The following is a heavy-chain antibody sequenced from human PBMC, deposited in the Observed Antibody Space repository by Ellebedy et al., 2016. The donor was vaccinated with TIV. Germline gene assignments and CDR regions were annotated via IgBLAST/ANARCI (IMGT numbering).Heavy chain of an antibody. CDR2: ISGSGEYT. Sequence: GGSLRLSCAASGFSFSNHAMSWVRRSPGKGLDWVSLISGSGEYTYYADSVKGRLTISRDNSKNTLYLQMNSLRAGDTAVYYCAKDGSSSGSYDWGQGTLVTVSS. CDR1: GFSFSNHA. J-gene: IGHJ4*02. CDR3: AKDGSSSGSYD. D-gene: IGHD1-26*01. V-gene: IGHV3-23*01.